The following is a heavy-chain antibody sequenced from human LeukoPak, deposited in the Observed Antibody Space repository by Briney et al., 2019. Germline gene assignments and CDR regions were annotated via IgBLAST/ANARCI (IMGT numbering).Heavy chain of an antibody. J-gene: IGHJ4*02. CDR1: GYTFSRYG. V-gene: IGHV1-18*01. Sequence: ASVKVSCKASGYTFSRYGISWVRQAPGQGLEWMGWISAYNGNTNYAQKLQGRVTMTTDTSTSTAYMELRSLRSDDTAVYYCARDSVNYLLEYYFDYWGQGTLVTVSS. D-gene: IGHD1-26*01. CDR3: ARDSVNYLLEYYFDY. CDR2: ISAYNGNT.